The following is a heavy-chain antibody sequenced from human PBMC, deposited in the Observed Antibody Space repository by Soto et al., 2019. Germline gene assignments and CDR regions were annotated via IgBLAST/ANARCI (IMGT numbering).Heavy chain of an antibody. CDR3: ARETHSRITGPTSWFDH. J-gene: IGHJ5*02. V-gene: IGHV1-46*01. Sequence: ASVKGACKASGYTFTSYYMHWVRQAPGQGLEWMGIINPSGGSTSYAQKFQGRVTMTRDTSTSTVYMELSSLRSEDTAVYYCARETHSRITGPTSWFDHWGQGTLVTVSS. CDR2: INPSGGST. CDR1: GYTFTSYY. D-gene: IGHD1-7*01.